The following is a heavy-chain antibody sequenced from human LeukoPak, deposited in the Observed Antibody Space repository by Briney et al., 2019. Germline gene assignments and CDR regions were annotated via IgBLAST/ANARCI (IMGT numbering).Heavy chain of an antibody. J-gene: IGHJ4*02. D-gene: IGHD2-2*01. V-gene: IGHV1-18*01. CDR2: ISAYNGNT. CDR3: ARSKYQLLLVDY. Sequence: ASVKVSCKASGYTFTNYGISWVRQAPGQGLEWMGWISAYNGNTNYAQKLQGRVTMTTDTSTSTAYMELRSLRSDDTAVYYCARSKYQLLLVDYWGQGTLVTVSS. CDR1: GYTFTNYG.